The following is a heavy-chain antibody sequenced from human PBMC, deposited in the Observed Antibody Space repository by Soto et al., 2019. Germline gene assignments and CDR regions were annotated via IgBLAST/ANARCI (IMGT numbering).Heavy chain of an antibody. J-gene: IGHJ3*02. CDR3: VKPPTYDSLPRRAFDI. CDR1: GFTFSTFF. D-gene: IGHD3-22*01. CDR2: ISGSGGNT. Sequence: GGSLRLSCAASGFTFSTFFMRWVRQAPGKGLEWVSSISGSGGNTYYTDSVKGRFTISRDNSKNTLYLQMSSLRAEDTAVYYCVKPPTYDSLPRRAFDIWGQGTMVTVSS. V-gene: IGHV3-23*01.